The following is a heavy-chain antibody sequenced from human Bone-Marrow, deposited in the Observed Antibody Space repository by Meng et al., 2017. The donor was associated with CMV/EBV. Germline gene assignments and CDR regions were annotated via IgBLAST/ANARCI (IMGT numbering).Heavy chain of an antibody. Sequence: SETLSLTCTVSGGSISSYYWSWIRQPPGKGLEWIGYIYYSGSTNYNPSLKSRVTISVDTSKNQFSLKLSSVTAADTAVYYCARGACSSTSCYWGEAFDIWGQGTMVTVSS. CDR1: GGSISSYY. CDR2: IYYSGST. V-gene: IGHV4-59*01. J-gene: IGHJ3*02. D-gene: IGHD2-2*01. CDR3: ARGACSSTSCYWGEAFDI.